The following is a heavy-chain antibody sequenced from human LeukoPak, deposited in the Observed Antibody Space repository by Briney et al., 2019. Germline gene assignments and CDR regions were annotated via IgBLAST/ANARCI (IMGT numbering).Heavy chain of an antibody. J-gene: IGHJ3*01. CDR1: GFTFSSYG. CDR3: AKCISTLDGGDVFDV. V-gene: IGHV3-48*01. Sequence: GGSLRLSCAASGFTFSSYGMNWFRQTPGKGLEWLASISSSSAAINYAASVRGRFTISRDNAKNSLYLQMNSLSAEDTAVYTCAKCISTLDGGDVFDVWGQGTMVTVSS. CDR2: ISSSSAAI. D-gene: IGHD2-15*01.